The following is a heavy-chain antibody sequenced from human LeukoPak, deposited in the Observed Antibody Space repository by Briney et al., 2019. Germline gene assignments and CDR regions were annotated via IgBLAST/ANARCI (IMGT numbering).Heavy chain of an antibody. J-gene: IGHJ4*02. D-gene: IGHD2-21*02. Sequence: GGSLRLSCVASGFTFSTYWMTWVRQAPGKGLEWVSGIPSSGPITYYADSVKGRFTISRDNSKNTLYLQMNSLRAEDTAVYYCAKDPSHPYCGGDCYPSYWGQGTLVTVSS. CDR3: AKDPSHPYCGGDCYPSY. V-gene: IGHV3-23*01. CDR1: GFTFSTYW. CDR2: IPSSGPIT.